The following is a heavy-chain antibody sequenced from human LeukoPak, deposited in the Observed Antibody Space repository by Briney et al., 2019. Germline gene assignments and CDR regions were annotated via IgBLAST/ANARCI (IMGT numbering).Heavy chain of an antibody. J-gene: IGHJ3*02. V-gene: IGHV3-20*04. CDR3: ARDLSSSWSDAFDI. D-gene: IGHD6-13*01. CDR2: INWNGGST. Sequence: GGSLRLSCAASGFTFDDYGMSWVRQAPGKGLEWVSGINWNGGSTGYADSVKGRFTISRDNSKNTLYLQMNNLRAEDTAVYYCARDLSSSWSDAFDIWGQGTMVTVSS. CDR1: GFTFDDYG.